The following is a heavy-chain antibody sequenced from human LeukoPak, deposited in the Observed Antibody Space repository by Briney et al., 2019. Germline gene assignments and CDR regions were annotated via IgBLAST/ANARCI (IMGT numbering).Heavy chain of an antibody. CDR1: GGSFSGYY. V-gene: IGHV4-34*01. Sequence: PSETLSLTCAVYGGSFSGYYWSWIRQPPGKGLEWIGEINHSGSTNYNPSLKSRVTISVDTSKNQFSLKLSSVTAADTAVYYCASTNPAQQAGPGSDPPTQTYYFDYWGQGTLVTVSS. D-gene: IGHD6-13*01. CDR3: ASTNPAQQAGPGSDPPTQTYYFDY. CDR2: INHSGST. J-gene: IGHJ4*02.